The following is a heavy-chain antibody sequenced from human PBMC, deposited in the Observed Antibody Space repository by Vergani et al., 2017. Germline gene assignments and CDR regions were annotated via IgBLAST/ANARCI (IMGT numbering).Heavy chain of an antibody. CDR1: GFTFSGSA. D-gene: IGHD4-17*01. CDR2: IRSKANSYAT. Sequence: EVQLLESGGGLVKPGGSLRLSCAASGFTFSGSAMHWVRQASGKGLEWVGRIRSKANSYATAYAASVKGRFTISRDDSKNTAYLQMNSLKTEDTAVYYCTRHTGDYGDYYYGMDVWGQGTTVTVSS. V-gene: IGHV3-73*01. J-gene: IGHJ6*02. CDR3: TRHTGDYGDYYYGMDV.